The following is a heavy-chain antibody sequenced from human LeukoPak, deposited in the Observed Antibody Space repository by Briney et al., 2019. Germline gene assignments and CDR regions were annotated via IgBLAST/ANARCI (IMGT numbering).Heavy chain of an antibody. D-gene: IGHD6-19*01. CDR2: IYNSEST. CDR1: GGSVSSYY. CDR3: VGFHSGPGGWYVLWYFDL. Sequence: SETLSLTCIVPGGSVSSYYWSWIRQPPGKGLEWIGYIYNSESTKYNSSFESRVTLSVDTSKNKIFQQLTSVTADDTAVYACVGFHSGPGGWYVLWYFDLWGRGTLVTVSS. V-gene: IGHV4-4*09. J-gene: IGHJ2*01.